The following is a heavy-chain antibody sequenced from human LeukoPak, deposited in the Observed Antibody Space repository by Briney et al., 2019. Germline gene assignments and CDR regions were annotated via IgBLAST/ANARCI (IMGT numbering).Heavy chain of an antibody. D-gene: IGHD1-14*01. Sequence: SETLSLTCTVSGGSISSYYWSWIRQPPGKGLEWIGYIYYSGSTNYNPSLKSRVTISVDTSKNQFSLKLSSVTAADTAVYYCARHRRFQYYFDYWGQGTLVTVSS. CDR3: ARHRRFQYYFDY. J-gene: IGHJ4*02. CDR1: GGSISSYY. V-gene: IGHV4-59*01. CDR2: IYYSGST.